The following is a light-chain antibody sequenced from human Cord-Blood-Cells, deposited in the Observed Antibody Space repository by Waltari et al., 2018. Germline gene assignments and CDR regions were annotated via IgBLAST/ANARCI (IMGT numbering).Light chain of an antibody. CDR2: LGS. CDR1: QSLLHSNGYNY. J-gene: IGKJ5*01. Sequence: DITMTQSPLSLPVTPGEPASISFTSSQSLLHSNGYNYLDWYLQKPGQSPQLLIYLGSNRASGVPDRFSGSGSGTDFTLKISRVEAEDVGVYYCMQALQTPITFGQGTRLEIK. V-gene: IGKV2-28*01. CDR3: MQALQTPIT.